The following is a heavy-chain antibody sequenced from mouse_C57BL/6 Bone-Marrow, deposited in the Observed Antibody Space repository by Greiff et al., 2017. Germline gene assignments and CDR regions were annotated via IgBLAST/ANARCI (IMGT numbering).Heavy chain of an antibody. CDR2: INPNSGST. D-gene: IGHD2-1*01. V-gene: IGHV1-64*01. CDR1: GYTFTSYW. CDR3: ARKDGNYHAWFAY. Sequence: QVQLQQPGAELVKPGASVKLSCKASGYTFTSYWMHWVKQRPGQGLEWIGMINPNSGSTNYNEKFKSKATLTVDKSSSTAYMQLSSLTSEDSAVYDSARKDGNYHAWFAYWGQGTLVTVSA. J-gene: IGHJ3*01.